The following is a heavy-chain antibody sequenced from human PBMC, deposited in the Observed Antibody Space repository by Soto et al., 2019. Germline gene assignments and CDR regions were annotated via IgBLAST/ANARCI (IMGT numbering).Heavy chain of an antibody. CDR2: ISGSGGST. Sequence: HPGGSLRLSCAASGFTFSSYAMSWVRQAPGKGLEWVSAISGSGGSTYYADSVKGRFTISRDNSKNTLYLQMNSLRAEDTAVYYCAKDRIDWFHQYYFDYWGQGTLVTVSS. D-gene: IGHD3-9*01. CDR1: GFTFSSYA. CDR3: AKDRIDWFHQYYFDY. V-gene: IGHV3-23*01. J-gene: IGHJ4*02.